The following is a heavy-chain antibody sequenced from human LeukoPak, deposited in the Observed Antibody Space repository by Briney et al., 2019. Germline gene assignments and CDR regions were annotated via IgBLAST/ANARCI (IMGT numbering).Heavy chain of an antibody. Sequence: SETLSLTCTVSGGSISSYYWSWIRQSPGKGLEWIGYIYYSGSTKYNPSLKSRVTISVDTSKNQFSLKLSSVTAADTAVYYCARDRQATTAYDAFDIWGRGTMVTVSS. CDR2: IYYSGST. CDR1: GGSISSYY. V-gene: IGHV4-59*01. J-gene: IGHJ3*02. CDR3: ARDRQATTAYDAFDI. D-gene: IGHD4-17*01.